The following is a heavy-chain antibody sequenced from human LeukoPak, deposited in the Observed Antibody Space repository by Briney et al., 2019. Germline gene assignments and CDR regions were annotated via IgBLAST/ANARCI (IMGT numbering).Heavy chain of an antibody. J-gene: IGHJ3*02. Sequence: PSETLSLTCSVSGGSISTYYWSWIRQPAGKGLEWIGRIYSSGSTNYNPSVKSRVTMSVDTSKNQFSLKVRSVTAADTAVYYCARTYYDYVWGSYRHDAFDIWGQGTMVTVSS. CDR1: GGSISTYY. CDR3: ARTYYDYVWGSYRHDAFDI. D-gene: IGHD3-16*02. CDR2: IYSSGST. V-gene: IGHV4-4*07.